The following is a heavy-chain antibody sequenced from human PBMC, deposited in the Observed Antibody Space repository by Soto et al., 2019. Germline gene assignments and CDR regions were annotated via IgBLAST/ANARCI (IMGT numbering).Heavy chain of an antibody. D-gene: IGHD3-16*01. J-gene: IGHJ4*02. Sequence: QLQLQESGSGLVKPSQTLSLTCAVSGGSISSGDYSWSWIRQPPGRGLEWIGYIYHTGSTTYNPFLIRRVHISLDRSENQFSLKLNSVTAADTAVYSCVSDFGSRRYRFDQWGQGTLVTVSS. CDR1: GGSISSGDYS. CDR3: VSDFGSRRYRFDQ. V-gene: IGHV4-30-2*01. CDR2: IYHTGST.